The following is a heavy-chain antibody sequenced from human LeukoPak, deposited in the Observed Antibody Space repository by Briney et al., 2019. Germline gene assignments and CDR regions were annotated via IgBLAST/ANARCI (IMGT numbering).Heavy chain of an antibody. Sequence: HTGGSLRLSCAASGFDFSSNWMHWVCHAPGQGLVWVSRIKGDGISTNYADSVKGRFTTSRDIAKNTLYLQMNSLRAEDTGVYYCAKDHYWSIDYWGRGTLVTVSS. CDR3: AKDHYWSIDY. CDR2: IKGDGIST. V-gene: IGHV3-74*01. D-gene: IGHD3-3*01. J-gene: IGHJ4*02. CDR1: GFDFSSNW.